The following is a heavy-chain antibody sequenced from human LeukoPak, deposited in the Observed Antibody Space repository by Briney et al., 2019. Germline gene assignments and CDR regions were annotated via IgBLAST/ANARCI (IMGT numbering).Heavy chain of an antibody. Sequence: PGGSLRLSCAASGFTFSSYGMHWVRQAPGKGLEWVAFIRYDGSNKYYADSVKGRFTISRDNSKNTLYLQMNSLRAEDTAVYYCAKDTAMVSGKTQQVPHWFDPWGQGTLVTVSS. J-gene: IGHJ5*02. CDR3: AKDTAMVSGKTQQVPHWFDP. CDR2: IRYDGSNK. D-gene: IGHD5-18*01. V-gene: IGHV3-30*02. CDR1: GFTFSSYG.